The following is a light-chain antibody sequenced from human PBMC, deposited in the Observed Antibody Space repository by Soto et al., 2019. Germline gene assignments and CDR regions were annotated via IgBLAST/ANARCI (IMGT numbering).Light chain of an antibody. CDR1: QDVNRR. V-gene: IGKV1-12*01. J-gene: IGKJ4*02. CDR3: QRANSFPLT. Sequence: DIQMTQSPSSVSATIGDRVTISCRASQDVNRRLAWYQQKPGKAPELLIYGASTLQSGVPSRFSGSGSGTDFTLTISSLQPEDFATYYCQRANSFPLTFGGGTKVEIK. CDR2: GAS.